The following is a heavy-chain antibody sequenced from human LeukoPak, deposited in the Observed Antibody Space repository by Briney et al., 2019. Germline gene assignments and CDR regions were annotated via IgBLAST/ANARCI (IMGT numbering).Heavy chain of an antibody. CDR1: GGSISSYY. CDR3: ARYHVLLWFGELTGPPPDAFDI. V-gene: IGHV4-59*01. D-gene: IGHD3-10*01. Sequence: SETLSLTCTVSGGSISSYYWSWTRQPPGKGLGWIGYIYYSGSTNYNPSLKSRVTISVDTSKNQFSLKLSSVTAADTAVYYCARYHVLLWFGELTGPPPDAFDIWGQGTMVTVSS. CDR2: IYYSGST. J-gene: IGHJ3*02.